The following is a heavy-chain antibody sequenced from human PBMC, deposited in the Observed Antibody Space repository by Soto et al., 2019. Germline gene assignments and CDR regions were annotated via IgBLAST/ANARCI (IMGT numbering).Heavy chain of an antibody. CDR2: IRGSGGVT. D-gene: IGHD5-18*01. Sequence: EVQLLESGGGLVQPGGSLRLSCAASGFTFSNFAISWVRQAPGKGLEWVSGIRGSGGVTYYADSVRGRFTISRDNSKNMLYLQMNSLRAEDTAVYYCAIGPRGYNYGGPDYFQYWGQGTLLTVSS. V-gene: IGHV3-23*01. CDR3: AIGPRGYNYGGPDYFQY. CDR1: GFTFSNFA. J-gene: IGHJ1*01.